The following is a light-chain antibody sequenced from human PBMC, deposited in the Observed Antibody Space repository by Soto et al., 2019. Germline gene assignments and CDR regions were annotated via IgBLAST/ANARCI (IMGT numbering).Light chain of an antibody. J-gene: IGKJ2*01. CDR1: QRISSN. Sequence: LVMTQSPDTLSVSPGERATLSCRASQRISSNLAWYQQKPGQAPRLLIYGASTRATGVPARFSGSGSETDFTLTISNLQSEDCAVYYCQHYNNWPPYTFGQGTKVEIK. CDR3: QHYNNWPPYT. CDR2: GAS. V-gene: IGKV3D-15*01.